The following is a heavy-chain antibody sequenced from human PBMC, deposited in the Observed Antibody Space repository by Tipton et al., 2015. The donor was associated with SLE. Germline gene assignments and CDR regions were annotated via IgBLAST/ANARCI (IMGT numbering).Heavy chain of an antibody. CDR2: IYASGST. CDR3: ARDSPTLAGPFDS. Sequence: TLSLTCTVSDGSISDYYWTWIRQPAGEGLEWIGRIYASGSTNYNPSLRIRAAMSVDTSKSHFSLKLTSVTAADTAVYYCARDSPTLAGPFDSWGQGTLVIVS. J-gene: IGHJ4*02. D-gene: IGHD1-1*01. CDR1: DGSISDYY. V-gene: IGHV4-4*07.